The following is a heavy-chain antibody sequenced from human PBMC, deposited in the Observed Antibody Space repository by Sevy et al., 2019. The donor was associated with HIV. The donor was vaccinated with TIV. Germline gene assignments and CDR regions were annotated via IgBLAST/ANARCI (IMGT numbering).Heavy chain of an antibody. CDR2: IRSKSYGGTI. Sequence: GGSLRLSCTASGFTFGDYTVSWVRQAPGKGLEWVGFIRSKSYGGTIEYAASVKDRFTISKDTSKSIAYLQMNSLKTEDTALYFCTRVEGATDWGMDVWGQGTTVTVSS. V-gene: IGHV3-49*04. D-gene: IGHD1-26*01. J-gene: IGHJ6*02. CDR3: TRVEGATDWGMDV. CDR1: GFTFGDYT.